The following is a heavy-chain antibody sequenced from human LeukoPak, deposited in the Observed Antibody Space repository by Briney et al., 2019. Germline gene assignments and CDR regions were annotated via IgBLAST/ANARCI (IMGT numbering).Heavy chain of an antibody. CDR3: AREGLEYSSSEGGYYGMDV. CDR2: TYYRSKWYN. V-gene: IGHV6-1*01. J-gene: IGHJ6*02. D-gene: IGHD6-6*01. Sequence: SQTLSLTCAISGDSVSSNSAAWNWIRQSPSRGLEWLGSTYYRSKWYNDYAVSVKSRITINPDTSKNQFSLQLNSVTPEDTAVYYCAREGLEYSSSEGGYYGMDVWGQGTTVTVSS. CDR1: GDSVSSNSAA.